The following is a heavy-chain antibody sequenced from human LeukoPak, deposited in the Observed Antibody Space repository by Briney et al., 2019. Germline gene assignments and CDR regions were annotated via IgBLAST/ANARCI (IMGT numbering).Heavy chain of an antibody. Sequence: SETLSLTCTVSGASISSYYWCWIRQPPGKGLEYIGYIHYSGSTNYNPSLKSRVTISVDTSKNQLSLKLSFVTAADTAVYYCARHSPHEAFFDYWGLGTLVTVSS. CDR2: IHYSGST. CDR1: GASISSYY. CDR3: ARHSPHEAFFDY. V-gene: IGHV4-59*08. J-gene: IGHJ4*02.